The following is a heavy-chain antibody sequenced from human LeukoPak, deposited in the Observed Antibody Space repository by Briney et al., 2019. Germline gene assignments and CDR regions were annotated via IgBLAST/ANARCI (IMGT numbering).Heavy chain of an antibody. V-gene: IGHV1-2*02. D-gene: IGHD4-17*01. Sequence: ASVKVSCKASGYTFTGYYLHWVRQAPGQGLEWMGWINPNSGGTNYAQKFQGRVTMTRDTSIGTAYMELSRLRSDDTALYYCARGTTLTTLPYYYYYMDVWGEGTTVTVSS. J-gene: IGHJ6*03. CDR1: GYTFTGYY. CDR3: ARGTTLTTLPYYYYYMDV. CDR2: INPNSGGT.